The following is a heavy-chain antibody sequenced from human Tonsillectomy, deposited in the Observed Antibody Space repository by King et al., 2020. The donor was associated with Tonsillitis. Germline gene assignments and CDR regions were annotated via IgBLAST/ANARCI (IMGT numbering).Heavy chain of an antibody. J-gene: IGHJ4*02. V-gene: IGHV4-28*01. CDR3: ARHWHSDDVL. CDR1: GYSIRKNW. D-gene: IGHD1-26*01. CDR2: IYSTGRT. Sequence: VQLQESGPGLVKPSDTLSLTCTVSGYSIRKNWWGWIRQPPGRGLEFIGYIYSTGRTSYNPPPKSRVTMSVDTPKNQFSLTLNSVTAVDTALYYCARHWHSDDVLCGQGTLVTVSS.